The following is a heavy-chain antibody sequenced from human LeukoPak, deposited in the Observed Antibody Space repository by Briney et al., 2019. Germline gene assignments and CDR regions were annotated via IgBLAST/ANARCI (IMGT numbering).Heavy chain of an antibody. J-gene: IGHJ4*02. CDR1: GYTFTGYY. CDR2: ISAYGHT. V-gene: IGHV1-18*04. CDR3: ARETASGYLGFDF. D-gene: IGHD3-3*01. Sequence: ASVNVSCQASGYTFTGYYMHWVRQAPGQGREWMGWISAYGHTKLARNLQARVTVTIDTSTATAYMELRSLSSDDTALYFCARETASGYLGFDFWGQETLVTVSS.